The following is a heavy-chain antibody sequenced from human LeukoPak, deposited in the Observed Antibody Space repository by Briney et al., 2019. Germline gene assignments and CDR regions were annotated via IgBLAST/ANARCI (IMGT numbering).Heavy chain of an antibody. V-gene: IGHV4-38-2*02. Sequence: SETLSLTCSVSGYSISSAYYWGWIRQPPGKGLEWIGTMYHSGSTNYNPSLKSRVTISVDTSKNQFSLKLSSVTAADTAVYYCARDRGDGYIAWGQGTLVTVSS. J-gene: IGHJ5*02. CDR3: ARDRGDGYIA. CDR2: MYHSGST. D-gene: IGHD5-24*01. CDR1: GYSISSAYY.